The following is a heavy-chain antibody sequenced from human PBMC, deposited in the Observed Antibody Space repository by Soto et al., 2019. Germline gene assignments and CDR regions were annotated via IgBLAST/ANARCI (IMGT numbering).Heavy chain of an antibody. CDR2: IYYSGST. J-gene: IGHJ6*02. D-gene: IGHD3-10*01. V-gene: IGHV4-59*01. Sequence: SETLSLTCTVSGGSISSYYWSWIRQPPGNGLEWIGYIYYSGSTNYNPSLKSRVTISVDTSKNQFSLKLSSVTAADTAVYYCARSYYYGPKFTYYYGMDVWGQGTTVTVSS. CDR3: ARSYYYGPKFTYYYGMDV. CDR1: GGSISSYY.